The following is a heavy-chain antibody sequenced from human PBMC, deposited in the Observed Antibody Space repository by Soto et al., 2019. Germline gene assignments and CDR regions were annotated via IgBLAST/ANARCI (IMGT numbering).Heavy chain of an antibody. V-gene: IGHV3-30-3*01. Sequence: PGGSLRLSCAASGFTFSSYAMHWVRQAPGKGLERVAVISYDGSNKYYADSVKGRFTISRDNSKNTLYLQMNSLRAEDTAVYYCASTCSGGSCYFDYWGQGTLVTVSS. CDR1: GFTFSSYA. J-gene: IGHJ4*02. CDR2: ISYDGSNK. D-gene: IGHD2-15*01. CDR3: ASTCSGGSCYFDY.